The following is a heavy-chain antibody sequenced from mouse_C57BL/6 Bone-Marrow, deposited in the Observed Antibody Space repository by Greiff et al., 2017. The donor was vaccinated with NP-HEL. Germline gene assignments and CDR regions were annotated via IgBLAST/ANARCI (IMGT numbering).Heavy chain of an antibody. D-gene: IGHD1-1*01. V-gene: IGHV1-80*01. CDR3: AITVVAPYAMDY. CDR1: GYAFSSYW. CDR2: IYPGDGDT. Sequence: VKLVESGAELVKPGASVKISCKASGYAFSSYWMNWVKQRPGKGLEWIGQIYPGDGDTNYNGKFKGKATLTADKSSSTAYMQLSSLTSEDSAVYFCAITVVAPYAMDYWGQGTSVTVSS. J-gene: IGHJ4*01.